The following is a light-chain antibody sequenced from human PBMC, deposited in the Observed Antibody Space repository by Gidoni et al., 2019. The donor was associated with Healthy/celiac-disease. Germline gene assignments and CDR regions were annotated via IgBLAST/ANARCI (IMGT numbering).Light chain of an antibody. CDR1: SSKIGSNY. J-gene: IGLJ2*01. CDR3: AAWDDSLSGVV. Sequence: QSVLTQPPSASGTPGQRVTISCSGSSSKIGSNYVDLYQQLPGTAPKLLIYRNNQRPSGVPDRFSGSKSGTSASLAISGLRSEDEADYYCAAWDDSLSGVVFGGGTKLTVL. CDR2: RNN. V-gene: IGLV1-47*01.